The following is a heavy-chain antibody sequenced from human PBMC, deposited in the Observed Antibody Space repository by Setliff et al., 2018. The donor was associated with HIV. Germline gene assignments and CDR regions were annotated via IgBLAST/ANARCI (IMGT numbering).Heavy chain of an antibody. CDR2: INHSRRT. V-gene: IGHV4-34*01. D-gene: IGHD3-22*01. CDR1: GGSFSGSY. J-gene: IGHJ6*03. CDR3: ARGFSGDYLFTGYLDV. Sequence: PSETLSLTCAVYGGSFSGSYWNWIRQAPGKRLEWIGEINHSRRTKYNPSLKSRVTISVDTSKNQFSLKLSSVTAADTAFYYCARGFSGDYLFTGYLDVWGKGTTVTVSS.